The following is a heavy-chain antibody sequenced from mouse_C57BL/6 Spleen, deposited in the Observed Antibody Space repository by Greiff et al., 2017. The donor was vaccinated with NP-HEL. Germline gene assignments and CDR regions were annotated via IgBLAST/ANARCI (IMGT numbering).Heavy chain of an antibody. Sequence: VQLQESGAELARPGASVKLSCKASGYTFTSYGISWVKQRTGQGLEWIGEIYPRSGNTYYNEKFKGKATLTADKSSSTAYMELRSLTSEDSAVYFCARGAYEDAMDYWGQGTSVTVSS. CDR3: ARGAYEDAMDY. CDR1: GYTFTSYG. CDR2: IYPRSGNT. D-gene: IGHD1-1*01. V-gene: IGHV1-81*01. J-gene: IGHJ4*01.